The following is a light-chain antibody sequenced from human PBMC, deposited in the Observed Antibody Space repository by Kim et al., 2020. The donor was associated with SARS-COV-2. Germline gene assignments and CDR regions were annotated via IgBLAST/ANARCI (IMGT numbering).Light chain of an antibody. J-gene: IGKJ1*01. Sequence: SSGEKAPLSCRASQSLSSNSLAWYQQKPGQAPRLLIYAASSRATGIPDRFSGSGSGTDFTLTISRLEPEDFAMYYCQQYEGSSKTFGHGTKVDIK. V-gene: IGKV3-20*01. CDR1: QSLSSNS. CDR3: QQYEGSSKT. CDR2: AAS.